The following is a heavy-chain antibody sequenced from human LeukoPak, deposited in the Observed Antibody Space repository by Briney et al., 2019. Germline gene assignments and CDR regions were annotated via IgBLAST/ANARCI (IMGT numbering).Heavy chain of an antibody. CDR1: GFTFNNYN. D-gene: IGHD1-26*01. V-gene: IGHV3-21*01. Sequence: WGSLRLSCAASGFTFNNYNMNRVRQAPGKGLEWVSSITSSSSYIYYADSVEGRFTISRDNAKNSLYLQMNSLRAEDTAVYYCARDPGWELLDAFDIWGQGTMVTVSS. J-gene: IGHJ3*02. CDR2: ITSSSSYI. CDR3: ARDPGWELLDAFDI.